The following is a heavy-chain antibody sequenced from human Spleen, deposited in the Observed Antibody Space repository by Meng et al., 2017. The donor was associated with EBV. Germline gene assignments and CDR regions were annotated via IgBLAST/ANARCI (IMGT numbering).Heavy chain of an antibody. CDR1: CESSSSGCYS. J-gene: IGHJ4*02. D-gene: IGHD4-17*01. Sequence: LEGSAPGLVKASGTLSLSCAVACESSSSGCYSWSWIRQPPGKGLEWIAYIYHSGSVYYNPSLKSRVTISLDRSKNQFSLELNSVTAADTAVYYCARGIMTTVTTLFFFDSWGQGTLVTVSS. V-gene: IGHV4-30-2*01. CDR3: ARGIMTTVTTLFFFDS. CDR2: IYHSGSV.